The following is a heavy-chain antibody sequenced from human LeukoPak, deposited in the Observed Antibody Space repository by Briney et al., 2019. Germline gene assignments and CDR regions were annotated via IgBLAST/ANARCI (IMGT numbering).Heavy chain of an antibody. J-gene: IGHJ4*02. CDR2: INPNSGDT. D-gene: IGHD3-9*01. CDR3: ASPGSNYDILTGPGYCDY. V-gene: IGHV1-2*02. CDR1: GYXFTGYH. Sequence: ASVKVSCKASGYXFTGYHMHWVRQAPGQGLEWMGWINPNSGDTNYAQKFQGRVTMTRDTSISTAYVELSRLTSDDTAVYYCASPGSNYDILTGPGYCDYWGQGTLVTVSS.